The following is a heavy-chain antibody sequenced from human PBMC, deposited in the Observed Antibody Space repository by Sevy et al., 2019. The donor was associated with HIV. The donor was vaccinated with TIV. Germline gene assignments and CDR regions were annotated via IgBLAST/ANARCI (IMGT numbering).Heavy chain of an antibody. CDR3: ATVGLRYYSGASSYQGDWFDP. V-gene: IGHV1-24*01. Sequence: ASVNVSYKVSGYTLTKLSIHWVRQAPGKGLEWMGDFDPQDGETIYAERFQGRLTMTVDTSTDTAYMELSSLTSEDTAVYYCATVGLRYYSGASSYQGDWFDPWGQGTLVTVSS. J-gene: IGHJ5*02. CDR1: GYTLTKLS. D-gene: IGHD2-15*01. CDR2: FDPQDGET.